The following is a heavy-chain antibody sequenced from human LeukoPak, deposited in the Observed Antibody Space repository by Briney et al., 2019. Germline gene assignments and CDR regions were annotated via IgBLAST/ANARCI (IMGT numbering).Heavy chain of an antibody. CDR2: ISSSSGSI. J-gene: IGHJ4*02. D-gene: IGHD3-10*01. CDR3: ARDSGGYFDY. Sequence: PGGSLRLSCAASGFTFSSFSMNWVRQAPGKGLEWVSSISSSSGSIYYADSLKGRFTIFRDNAKNSLYLQMDSLRAEDTAVYYCARDSGGYFDYWGQGTLVTVSS. V-gene: IGHV3-21*01. CDR1: GFTFSSFS.